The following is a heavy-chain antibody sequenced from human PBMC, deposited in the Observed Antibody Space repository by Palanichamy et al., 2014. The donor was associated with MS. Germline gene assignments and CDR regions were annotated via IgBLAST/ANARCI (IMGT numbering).Heavy chain of an antibody. D-gene: IGHD4-17*01. CDR3: AGATVIPYNWFDP. V-gene: IGHV4-59*01. Sequence: VQLQESGPGLVKPSETLSLTCTVSGGSISSYYWSWIRQPPGKGLEWIGYIYYSGSTNYNPSLKSRVTISVDTSKNQFSLKLSSVTAADTAVYYCAGATVIPYNWFDPWGQGTLVTVSS. CDR1: GGSISSYY. J-gene: IGHJ5*02. CDR2: IYYSGST.